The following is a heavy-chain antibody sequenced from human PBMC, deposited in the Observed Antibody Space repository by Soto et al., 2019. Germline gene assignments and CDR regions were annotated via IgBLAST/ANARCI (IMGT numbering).Heavy chain of an antibody. Sequence: GGSLRLSCAASGFTFSSYSMNWVRQAPGKGLEWVSYISSSSSTIYYADSVKGRFTISRDNAKNSLYLQMNSLRDEDTAVYYCAREFTDDAIVVVPAATPFLYYFDYWGQGTLVTVSS. CDR1: GFTFSSYS. CDR2: ISSSSSTI. D-gene: IGHD2-2*01. CDR3: AREFTDDAIVVVPAATPFLYYFDY. V-gene: IGHV3-48*02. J-gene: IGHJ4*02.